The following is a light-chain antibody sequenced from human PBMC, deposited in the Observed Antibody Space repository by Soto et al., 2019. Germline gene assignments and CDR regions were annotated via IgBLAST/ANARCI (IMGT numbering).Light chain of an antibody. Sequence: EIVMTQSPATLSVSPGERATLSCRASQSVSSNLAWYQQKPGQAPRLLIYGASTRATGIPARFSGSGSGTEFPRTISSLQSEDFAVYYCQQYNNWPFTFGPGNKVDIK. CDR1: QSVSSN. V-gene: IGKV3-15*01. J-gene: IGKJ3*01. CDR2: GAS. CDR3: QQYNNWPFT.